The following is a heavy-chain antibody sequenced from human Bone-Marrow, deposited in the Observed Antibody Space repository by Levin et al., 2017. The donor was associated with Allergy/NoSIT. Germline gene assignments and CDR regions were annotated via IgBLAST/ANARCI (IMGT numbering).Heavy chain of an antibody. J-gene: IGHJ4*02. Sequence: LSLTGTGAGGAISRRKNDGGGSRQAPEKGRSSPRPPHSPPSSLSSLPSLPSRVTISIDTSKNQFSLKLTSVTAADTAVYYCTRDGRFLYGPSSYYNLADNWGQGTLVTVSS. V-gene: IGHV4-39*07. CDR1: GGAISRRKND. D-gene: IGHD3-10*01. CDR2: PHSPPSS. CDR3: TRDGRFLYGPSSYYNLADN.